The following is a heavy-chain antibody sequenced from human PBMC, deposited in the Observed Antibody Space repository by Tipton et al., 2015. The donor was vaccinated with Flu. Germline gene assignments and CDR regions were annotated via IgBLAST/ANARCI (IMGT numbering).Heavy chain of an antibody. CDR2: IYPSGTT. D-gene: IGHD3-10*02. Sequence: GLVKPSETLSLTCTVSSGSIRSTNYFCAWIRQPPGKRLELIGGIYPSGTTYYNPSLKSRVTISADTSKSQFSLKLRSVTAADTAVYYCARLSYYDVDLKNFYFDYWGQGALVTVSS. CDR3: ARLSYYDVDLKNFYFDY. CDR1: SGSIRSTNYF. V-gene: IGHV4-39*01. J-gene: IGHJ4*02.